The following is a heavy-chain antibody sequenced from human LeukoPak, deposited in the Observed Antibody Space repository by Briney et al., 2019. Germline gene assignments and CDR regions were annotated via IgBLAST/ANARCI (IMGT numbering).Heavy chain of an antibody. Sequence: SQTLSLTCAISGDSVSDNSVTWNWIRQSPSRGLEWLGRTYYRSRWYNDYAVSVKSRVTINPDTSKNQFSLQLNSVTPEDTAVYYCARSSYYYADYWGQGTLVTVSS. CDR3: ARSSYYYADY. D-gene: IGHD3-22*01. CDR2: TYYRSRWYN. V-gene: IGHV6-1*01. J-gene: IGHJ4*02. CDR1: GDSVSDNSVT.